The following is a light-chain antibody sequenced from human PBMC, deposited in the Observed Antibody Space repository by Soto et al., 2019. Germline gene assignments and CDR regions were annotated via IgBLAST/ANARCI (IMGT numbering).Light chain of an antibody. CDR2: EVN. Sequence: QSVLTQPPSASGSPGRSVTISCTGTSSDIGGYNYVSWYQQHPGKAPKLMIYEVNKRPSGVPDRFSGSKSGNTASLTVSGLQAEDEADYYCASHAGRKNIIFGGGTKVTVL. V-gene: IGLV2-8*01. CDR3: ASHAGRKNII. CDR1: SSDIGGYNY. J-gene: IGLJ2*01.